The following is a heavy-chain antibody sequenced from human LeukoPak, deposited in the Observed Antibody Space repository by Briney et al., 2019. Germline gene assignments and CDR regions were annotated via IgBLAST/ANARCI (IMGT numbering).Heavy chain of an antibody. J-gene: IGHJ2*01. V-gene: IGHV3-7*01. CDR2: IKQDGSEK. Sequence: GGSLRLSCVASGFSFNSYWMSWVRQAPGKGLEWVANIKQDGSEKSYVGSVKGRFTISRDNAKNSLYLQMSSLRAVDTAVYFCGKGAWNFDLWGRGTLVSVSS. CDR3: GKGAWNFDL. CDR1: GFSFNSYW.